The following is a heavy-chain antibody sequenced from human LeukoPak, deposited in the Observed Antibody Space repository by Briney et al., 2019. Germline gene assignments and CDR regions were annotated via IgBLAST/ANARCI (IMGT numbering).Heavy chain of an antibody. CDR1: GGSISSRSYY. J-gene: IGHJ3*02. Sequence: SSETLSLTCTVSGGSISSRSYYWGWIRQPPGKGLEWIGSLYYSGSTYYNPSLKSRVTISVDTSKNQFSLKLSSVTASDTAVYYCARWEESDGFDIWGQGTMVTVSS. CDR3: ARWEESDGFDI. D-gene: IGHD1-26*01. CDR2: LYYSGST. V-gene: IGHV4-39*01.